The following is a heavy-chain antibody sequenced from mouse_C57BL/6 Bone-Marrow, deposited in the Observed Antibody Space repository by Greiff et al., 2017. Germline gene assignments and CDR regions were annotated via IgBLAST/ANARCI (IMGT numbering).Heavy chain of an antibody. V-gene: IGHV1-74*01. CDR3: AIAIYYDYEWAWLAY. CDR1: GYTFTSYW. Sequence: QVQLQQPGAELVKPGASVKVSCKASGYTFTSYWMPWVQQSPGKGLEWIGRIHPSDSDTNYHQKFKGKATLTVDKSSSTAYMQLSSLTSEDSAVYYGAIAIYYDYEWAWLAYWGQGTLVTVSA. D-gene: IGHD2-4*01. CDR2: IHPSDSDT. J-gene: IGHJ3*01.